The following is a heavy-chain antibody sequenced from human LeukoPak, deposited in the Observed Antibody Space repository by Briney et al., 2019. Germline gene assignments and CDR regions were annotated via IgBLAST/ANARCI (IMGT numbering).Heavy chain of an antibody. Sequence: SETLSLTCTVSGGSISSGGYYWSWIRQPPGKGLEWIGSIYYSGSTYYNPSLKSRVTISVDTSKNQFSLKLSSVTAADTAVYYCASPGGYYYGSGSPLTWGQGTLVTVSS. D-gene: IGHD3-10*01. CDR3: ASPGGYYYGSGSPLT. V-gene: IGHV4-39*07. CDR2: IYYSGST. J-gene: IGHJ5*02. CDR1: GGSISSGGYY.